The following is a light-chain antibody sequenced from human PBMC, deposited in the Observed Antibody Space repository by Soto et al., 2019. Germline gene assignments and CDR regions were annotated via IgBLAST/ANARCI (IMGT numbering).Light chain of an antibody. Sequence: EIVLTQSPGTLSLSPGERATLSCRASQSVTRSYLAWYQQRPGQTPSLLIYDTSTRATGIPDRFSGSGSGTDFTLAISRLEPEDFAVYYCQQYGSWPITFGQGTRLEIK. CDR1: QSVTRSY. V-gene: IGKV3-20*01. CDR2: DTS. CDR3: QQYGSWPIT. J-gene: IGKJ5*01.